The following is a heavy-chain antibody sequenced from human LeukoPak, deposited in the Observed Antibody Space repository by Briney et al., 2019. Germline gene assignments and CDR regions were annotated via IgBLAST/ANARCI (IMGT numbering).Heavy chain of an antibody. CDR3: ARTNSSGYYYGSYAFDI. Sequence: PSETLSLTCTVSGTSISSSSYYWGWIRQPPGKGLEWIGNIFYSGSTSYNPSLKSRVTISVDSPKNQFSLKLSSVTATDTAVHYCARTNSSGYYYGSYAFDIWGQGTKVTVSS. D-gene: IGHD3-22*01. V-gene: IGHV4-39*01. CDR1: GTSISSSSYY. J-gene: IGHJ3*02. CDR2: IFYSGST.